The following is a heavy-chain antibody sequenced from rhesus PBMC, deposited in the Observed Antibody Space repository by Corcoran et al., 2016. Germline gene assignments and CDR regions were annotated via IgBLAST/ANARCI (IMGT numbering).Heavy chain of an antibody. CDR2: NSPYNGHK. D-gene: IGHD5-42*01. CDR1: GYTFTSYY. V-gene: IGHV1-180*01. Sequence: QVQLVQSGAEIKQPGASVKLSCKASGYTFTSYYMHWVRQAPGQGLEWIGLNSPYNGHKGYAQNFQGRVTITTDTSTSTGYMELSSLRSEDTAVYYCTRGGYSGFDYWGQGVLVTVSS. J-gene: IGHJ4*01. CDR3: TRGGYSGFDY.